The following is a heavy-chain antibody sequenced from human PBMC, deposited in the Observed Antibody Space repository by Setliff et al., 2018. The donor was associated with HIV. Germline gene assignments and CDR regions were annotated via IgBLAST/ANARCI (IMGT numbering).Heavy chain of an antibody. CDR3: AKVFVFGVDAFDI. V-gene: IGHV3-9*01. CDR2: INWNSGTI. Sequence: GGSLRLSCAASGFTFDDYAMHWGRQAPGKGLEWVSGINWNSGTIAYADFVKGRFTISRDNSQNALYLQMNSLTDEDTAKYYCAKVFVFGVDAFDIWGQGTMVTVSS. J-gene: IGHJ3*02. D-gene: IGHD3-10*02. CDR1: GFTFDDYA.